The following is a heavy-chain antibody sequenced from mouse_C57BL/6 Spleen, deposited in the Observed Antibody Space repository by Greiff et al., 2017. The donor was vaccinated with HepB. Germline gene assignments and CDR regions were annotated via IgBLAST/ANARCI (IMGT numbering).Heavy chain of an antibody. V-gene: IGHV5-17*01. D-gene: IGHD4-1*01. J-gene: IGHJ1*03. CDR3: AKEELGGYFDV. Sequence: DVHLVESGGGLVKPGGSLKLSCAASGFTFSDYGMHWVRQAPEKGLEWVAYISSGSSTIYYADTVKGRFTISRDNAKNTLFLQMTSLRSEDTAMYYCAKEELGGYFDVWGTGTTVTVSS. CDR2: ISSGSSTI. CDR1: GFTFSDYG.